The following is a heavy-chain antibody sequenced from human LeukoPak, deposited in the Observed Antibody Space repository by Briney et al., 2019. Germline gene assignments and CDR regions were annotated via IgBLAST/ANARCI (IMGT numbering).Heavy chain of an antibody. CDR1: GFTFSSYA. V-gene: IGHV3-23*01. Sequence: GGSLRLSCAASGFTFSSYAMSWVRQAPGKGLEWVSAISGSGGSTYYADSVKGRFTISRDNSKNTLYLQMNSLRAEDTAVYYCAKVRKRDYGGNSDYFDYWGQGTLATVSS. CDR3: AKVRKRDYGGNSDYFDY. J-gene: IGHJ4*02. CDR2: ISGSGGST. D-gene: IGHD4-23*01.